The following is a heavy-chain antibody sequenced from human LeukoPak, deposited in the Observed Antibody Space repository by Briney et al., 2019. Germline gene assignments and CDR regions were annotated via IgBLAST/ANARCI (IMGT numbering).Heavy chain of an antibody. V-gene: IGHV3-21*01. CDR2: ISSSSSYI. D-gene: IGHD3-22*01. CDR1: GFTFSSYS. J-gene: IGHJ4*02. Sequence: PGGSLRLSCAASGFTFSSYSMNWVRQAPGKGLEWVSSISSSSSYIYYADSVKGRFTISRDNAKNSLYLQVNSLRAEDTAVYYCARDVDSSGYSAGYFDYWGQGTLVTVSS. CDR3: ARDVDSSGYSAGYFDY.